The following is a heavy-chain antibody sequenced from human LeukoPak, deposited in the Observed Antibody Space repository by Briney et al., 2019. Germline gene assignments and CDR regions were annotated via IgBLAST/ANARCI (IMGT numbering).Heavy chain of an antibody. CDR1: GFTLSSYS. CDR2: ISSSSSYR. Sequence: PGGSLRLSCAASGFTLSSYSMNWVRQAPGKGLEWVSSISSSSSYRYYADSVKGRFTISRDNAKNSLYLQMNSLRAEDTAVYYCARLCGGDCYIDYWGQGTLVTVSS. V-gene: IGHV3-21*04. D-gene: IGHD2-21*02. J-gene: IGHJ4*02. CDR3: ARLCGGDCYIDY.